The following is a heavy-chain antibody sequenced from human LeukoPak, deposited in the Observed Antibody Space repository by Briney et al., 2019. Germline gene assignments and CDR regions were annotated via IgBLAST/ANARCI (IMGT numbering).Heavy chain of an antibody. Sequence: GRSLRLSCAASGFTFSSHGMHWVRQAPGKGLEWVAVIWYDGSNKYYADSVKGRFTISRDNSKNTLYLQMNSLRAEDTAVYYCAKDQGHSSGWYWGQGTLVTVSS. D-gene: IGHD6-19*01. V-gene: IGHV3-33*06. CDR3: AKDQGHSSGWY. CDR2: IWYDGSNK. J-gene: IGHJ4*02. CDR1: GFTFSSHG.